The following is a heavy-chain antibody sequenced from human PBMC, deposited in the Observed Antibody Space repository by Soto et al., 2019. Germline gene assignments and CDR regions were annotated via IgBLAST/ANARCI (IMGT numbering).Heavy chain of an antibody. CDR1: GYTFTSYG. D-gene: IGHD2-15*01. V-gene: IGHV1-18*01. Sequence: ASVKVSCKASGYTFTSYGISWVRQAPGQGLEWMGWISAYNGNTNYAQKLQGRVTMTTDTSTSTAYMELRSLRSDDTAVYYCARDMVVVAATFSAFGIWGQGTMVTVSS. CDR3: ARDMVVVAATFSAFGI. J-gene: IGHJ3*02. CDR2: ISAYNGNT.